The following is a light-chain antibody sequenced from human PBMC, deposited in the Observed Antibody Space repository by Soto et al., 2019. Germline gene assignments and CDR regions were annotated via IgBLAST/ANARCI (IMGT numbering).Light chain of an antibody. Sequence: EIVMTQSACTLSLSPGERATLSCRASQSLSSSYLAWYQQKPGQAPRLLIYGASSRATGIPDRFSGSGSGTDFTLTISRLEPEDFAVYYCQEYGSSRTFGLGTKVDIK. CDR2: GAS. V-gene: IGKV3-20*01. CDR3: QEYGSSRT. J-gene: IGKJ1*01. CDR1: QSLSSSY.